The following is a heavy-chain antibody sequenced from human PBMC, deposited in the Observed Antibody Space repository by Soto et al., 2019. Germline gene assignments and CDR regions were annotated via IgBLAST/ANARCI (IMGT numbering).Heavy chain of an antibody. CDR3: ARDNNFSQKGWFDP. CDR2: IYHSGST. D-gene: IGHD3-3*01. V-gene: IGHV4-4*02. CDR1: GGSISSSNW. J-gene: IGHJ5*02. Sequence: SETLSLTCAVSGGSISSSNWWSWVRQPPGKGLEWIGEIYHSGSTNYNPSLKSRVTISVDKSKNQFSLKLSSVTAADTAVYYCARDNNFSQKGWFDPWGQGTLLTVSS.